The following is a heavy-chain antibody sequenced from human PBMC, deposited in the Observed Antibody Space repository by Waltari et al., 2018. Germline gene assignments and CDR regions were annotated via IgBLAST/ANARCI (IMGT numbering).Heavy chain of an antibody. J-gene: IGHJ4*02. CDR3: ARHGYSYGRPET. CDR2: IYYSGST. CDR1: GGSLSSSH. V-gene: IGHV4-59*08. Sequence: QVQLQESGPGLVKPSETLSLTCTVSGGSLSSSHWSWIRQPPGKGLEWIGYIYYSGSTNYNPSLKSRVTISVDTSKNQFSLKLSSVTAADTAVYYCARHGYSYGRPETWGQGTLVTVSS. D-gene: IGHD5-18*01.